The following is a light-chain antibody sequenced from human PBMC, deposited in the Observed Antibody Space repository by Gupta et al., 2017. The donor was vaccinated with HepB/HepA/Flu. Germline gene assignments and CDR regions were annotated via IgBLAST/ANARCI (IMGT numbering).Light chain of an antibody. V-gene: IGLV1-36*01. J-gene: IGLJ2*01. CDR2: DDN. CDR3: AAQEDNINGVV. CDR1: SANIRNKA. Sequence: QSVPTQPPSVSEAPRQRVTNTCSGSSANIRNKAVNWYQHLPRTAHELLIVDDNLLPSGVSDRDSGSKSSTSATPALTVRRAEDEAEDDYAAQEDNINGVVFGGGTKLTVL.